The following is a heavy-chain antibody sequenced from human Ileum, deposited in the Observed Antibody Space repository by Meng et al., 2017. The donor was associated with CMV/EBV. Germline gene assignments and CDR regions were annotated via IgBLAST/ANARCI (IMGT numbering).Heavy chain of an antibody. Sequence: SETLSLTCTVSGASLNSGAYYWSWIRQHPGKGLEWIAYIYYSGSTYYSPSLKSRATISVDPSNKQLSLKLRSVTATDTAVYYCASYTQGGDYFFAYWGRGTLVTVSS. D-gene: IGHD2-21*02. CDR2: IYYSGST. CDR1: GASLNSGAYY. CDR3: ASYTQGGDYFFAY. J-gene: IGHJ4*02. V-gene: IGHV4-31*03.